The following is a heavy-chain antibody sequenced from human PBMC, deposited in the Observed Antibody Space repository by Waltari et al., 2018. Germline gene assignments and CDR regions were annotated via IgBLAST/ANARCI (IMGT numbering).Heavy chain of an antibody. V-gene: IGHV4-34*01. CDR2: INHSGST. D-gene: IGHD2-21*01. CDR1: GGSFSGYY. CDR3: ASCGGDCYADAFDI. J-gene: IGHJ3*02. Sequence: QVQLQQWGAGLLKPSETLSLTCAVYGGSFSGYYCSWIRQPPGKGLEWIGEINHSGSTNYNPSLKSRVTISVDTSKNQFSLKLSSVTAADTAVYYCASCGGDCYADAFDIWGQGTMVTVSS.